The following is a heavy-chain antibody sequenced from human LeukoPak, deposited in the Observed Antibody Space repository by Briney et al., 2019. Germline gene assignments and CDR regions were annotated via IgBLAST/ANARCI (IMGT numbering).Heavy chain of an antibody. V-gene: IGHV3-74*01. CDR2: INSDGSFT. D-gene: IGHD5-12*01. Sequence: GGSLRLSCAASGFTFSSYWMHWVRQAPGKGLVWVSRINSDGSFTNYADSVKGRFTISRDNAKNTLYLQMNSLRAEDTAVYYCARVEWLAGYYFDYWCQGTLVTVSS. CDR3: ARVEWLAGYYFDY. CDR1: GFTFSSYW. J-gene: IGHJ4*02.